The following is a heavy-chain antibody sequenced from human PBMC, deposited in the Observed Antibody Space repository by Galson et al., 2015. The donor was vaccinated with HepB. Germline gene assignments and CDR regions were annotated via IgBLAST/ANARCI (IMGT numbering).Heavy chain of an antibody. CDR1: GGSITNSLYY. CDR2: LYYRGST. CDR3: ASGSPLSSSWHNYFDP. Sequence: TLSLTCSVSGGSITNSLYYWGWIRQTPEKGLEWIGSLYYRGSTFYNPSLRGRVAISIDASKNQFSLRLTSVTAADTAVYYCASGSPLSSSWHNYFDPWGQGTLVTVSS. J-gene: IGHJ5*02. V-gene: IGHV4-39*07. D-gene: IGHD6-13*01.